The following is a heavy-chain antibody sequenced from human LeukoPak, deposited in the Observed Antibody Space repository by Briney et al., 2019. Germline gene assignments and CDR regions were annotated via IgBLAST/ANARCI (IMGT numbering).Heavy chain of an antibody. J-gene: IGHJ3*02. CDR2: ISPNSGGT. Sequence: ASVKVSCKASGYKASGYAFTDYYMHWVRQAPGQGLEWMGWISPNSGGTNYAQKFQGRVTMTRDTSNSTAYMELSRLRSDDTAIYYCARESLVRLTSGFDIWGQGTMVTVSS. V-gene: IGHV1-2*02. D-gene: IGHD3-10*01. CDR1: GYAFTDYY. CDR3: ARESLVRLTSGFDI.